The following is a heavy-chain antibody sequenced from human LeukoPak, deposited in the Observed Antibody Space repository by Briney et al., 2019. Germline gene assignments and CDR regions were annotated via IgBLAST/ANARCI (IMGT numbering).Heavy chain of an antibody. CDR3: ARGYSSSWYVYYYYMDV. Sequence: SETLSLTCTVSGYSISSGYYWGWIRQPPGKGLEWTGSIDHSGSTYYNPSLKSRITISVDTSKNQFSLKLSSVTAADTAVYYCARGYSSSWYVYYYYMDVWGKGTTVTVSS. J-gene: IGHJ6*03. V-gene: IGHV4-38-2*02. CDR2: IDHSGST. D-gene: IGHD6-13*01. CDR1: GYSISSGYY.